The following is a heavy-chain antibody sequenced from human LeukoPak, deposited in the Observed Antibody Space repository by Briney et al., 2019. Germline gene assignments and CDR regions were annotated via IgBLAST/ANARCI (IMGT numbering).Heavy chain of an antibody. CDR2: TYDGGRG. Sequence: PSETLSLTCTVSGGYITSSFWPWIRQAPGKGLELIGFTYDGGRGNYKPSLRSRVDISLHTSSNRYSLRLTSVTAADTGVYYCARLWRPHDYDNWFDHWGQGILVSVS. CDR3: ARLWRPHDYDNWFDH. J-gene: IGHJ5*02. V-gene: IGHV4-59*13. CDR1: GGYITSSF. D-gene: IGHD4-17*01.